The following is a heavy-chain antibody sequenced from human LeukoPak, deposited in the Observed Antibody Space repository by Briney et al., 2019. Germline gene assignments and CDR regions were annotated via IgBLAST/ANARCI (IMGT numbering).Heavy chain of an antibody. V-gene: IGHV4-34*01. J-gene: IGHJ4*02. CDR2: INHSGST. CDR3: ARGPATVTWLFDY. D-gene: IGHD4-11*01. CDR1: GGSISSYY. Sequence: KPSETLSLTCTVSGGSISSYYWSWIRQPPGKGLEWIGEINHSGSTNYNPSLKSRVTISVDTSKNQFSLKLSSVTAADTAVYYCARGPATVTWLFDYWGQGTLVTVSS.